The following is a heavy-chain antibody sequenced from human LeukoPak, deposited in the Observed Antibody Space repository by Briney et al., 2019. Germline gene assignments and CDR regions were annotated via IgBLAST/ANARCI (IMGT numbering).Heavy chain of an antibody. CDR1: GGSISSYY. J-gene: IGHJ6*03. CDR3: ARERSGKNQNYYYYYMDV. D-gene: IGHD1-14*01. CDR2: IYTSGST. V-gene: IGHV4-4*07. Sequence: SETLSLTCTVSGGSISSYYWSWIRQPAGKGLEWIGRIYTSGSTNYNPSLKSRVTMSVDTSKNQFSLKLSSVTAADTAVYYCARERSGKNQNYYYYYMDVWGKGTTVTVSS.